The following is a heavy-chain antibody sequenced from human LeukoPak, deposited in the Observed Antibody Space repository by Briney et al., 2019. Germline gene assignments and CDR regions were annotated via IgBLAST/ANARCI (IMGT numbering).Heavy chain of an antibody. CDR1: GGTFSSYA. CDR3: ARGPGLYYYYGMDV. V-gene: IGHV1-2*02. D-gene: IGHD1-14*01. CDR2: INPNSGGT. Sequence: ASVKVSCKASGGTFSSYAISWVRQVPGQGLEWMGWINPNSGGTNYAQKFQGRVTMTRDTSISTAYMELSRLRSDDTAVYYCARGPGLYYYYGMDVWGQGTTVTVSS. J-gene: IGHJ6*02.